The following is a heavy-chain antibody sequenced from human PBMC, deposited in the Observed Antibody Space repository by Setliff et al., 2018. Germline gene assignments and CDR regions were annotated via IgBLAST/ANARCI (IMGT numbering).Heavy chain of an antibody. Sequence: SETLSLTCTVSGGSISSSLYYWGWIRQPPGKGLEWLGSIYYSGSTNYNPSPKRRVTLSVDTSKNQFSLKLSSVTAADTAVYYGARTLLLSPYYCDYWGQGTLVTVSS. V-gene: IGHV4-39*07. CDR1: GGSISSSLYY. J-gene: IGHJ4*02. CDR3: ARTLLLSPYYCDY. CDR2: IYYSGST. D-gene: IGHD2-21*01.